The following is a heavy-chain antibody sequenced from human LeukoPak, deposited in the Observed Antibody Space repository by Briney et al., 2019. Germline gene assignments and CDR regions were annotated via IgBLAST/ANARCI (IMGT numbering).Heavy chain of an antibody. CDR1: GYTFTDYY. D-gene: IGHD4-17*01. CDR2: INPNSGGT. J-gene: IGHJ2*01. Sequence: ASVKVSCTASGYTFTDYYMHWVRQAPGQGLEWMGWINPNSGGTNYAQNFQGRVTMTRDTSITTAYMALSSLGCDDTAVYYCARVSYISTAYGDPNWYFDLWGRGTLVTVSS. CDR3: ARVSYISTAYGDPNWYFDL. V-gene: IGHV1-2*02.